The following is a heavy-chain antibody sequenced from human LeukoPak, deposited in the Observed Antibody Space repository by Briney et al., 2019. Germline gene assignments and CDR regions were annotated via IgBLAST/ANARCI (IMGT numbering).Heavy chain of an antibody. CDR1: GGSISSYY. CDR3: ARYGPVYRGRRVFDY. V-gene: IGHV4-59*08. D-gene: IGHD1-26*01. Sequence: ASETLSLTCTVSGGSISSYYWSWIRQPPGKGLEWIGYIYYSGSTNYNPSLKSRVTISVDTSKNQFSLKLSSVTAADTAVYYCARYGPVYRGRRVFDYWGQGTLVTVSS. J-gene: IGHJ4*02. CDR2: IYYSGST.